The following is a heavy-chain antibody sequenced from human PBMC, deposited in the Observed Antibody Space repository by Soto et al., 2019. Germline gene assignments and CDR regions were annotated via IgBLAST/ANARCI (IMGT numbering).Heavy chain of an antibody. CDR3: ARSRVITASSDY. J-gene: IGHJ4*02. CDR2: MNPSTGNT. Sequence: QVQLVQSGPEVKKPGASVKVSCKASGYTFTSYDITWVRQATGQGLEWMGWMNPSTGNTGYPQKFQGRVTMTRNTSISTVYMELGSLTSEDTAVYFCARSRVITASSDYWCQGTLVTVSS. CDR1: GYTFTSYD. D-gene: IGHD3-10*01. V-gene: IGHV1-8*02.